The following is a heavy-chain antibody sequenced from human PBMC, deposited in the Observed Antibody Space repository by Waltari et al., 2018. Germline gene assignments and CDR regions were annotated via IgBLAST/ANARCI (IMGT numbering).Heavy chain of an antibody. J-gene: IGHJ4*02. Sequence: EVQLVQSGAEVKKPGATVKISCKASGYTFTDYYMHWVQQAPGKGLEWMGRVVPGDGETIYAEKCQGRVTITADTSTDTAYMELSSLRSEDTAVYYCAMDYGDYGRFDYWGQGTLVTVSS. CDR1: GYTFTDYY. V-gene: IGHV1-69-2*01. CDR2: VVPGDGET. CDR3: AMDYGDYGRFDY. D-gene: IGHD4-17*01.